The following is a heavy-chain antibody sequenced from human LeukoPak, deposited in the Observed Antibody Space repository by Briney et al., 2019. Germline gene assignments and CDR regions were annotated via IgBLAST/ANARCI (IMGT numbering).Heavy chain of an antibody. CDR2: IYYSGST. CDR1: GGSISSYY. V-gene: IGHV4-59*01. Sequence: SETLSLTCTVSGGSISSYYWSWIRQPPGKGLEWIGYIYYSGSTNYNPSLKSRVTTSVDTSKNQFSLKLSSVTAADTAVYYCAKNLSPPYSSSWDWYFDLWGRGTLVTVSS. D-gene: IGHD6-13*01. J-gene: IGHJ2*01. CDR3: AKNLSPPYSSSWDWYFDL.